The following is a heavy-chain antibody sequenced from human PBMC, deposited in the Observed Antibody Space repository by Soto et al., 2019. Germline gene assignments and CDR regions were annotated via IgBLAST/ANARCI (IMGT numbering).Heavy chain of an antibody. Sequence: QVQLQQWGAGLLEPSETLFLTCAVYGGSLNGYYWSWIRQAPGKGLEWIGEIDHCGSANYNPSLKSRAIMSVDSSKSQLSLTLTSVTAADTAVYYCARNVPGADYYYMDVWGEGTTVTVSS. CDR1: GGSLNGYY. D-gene: IGHD3-10*02. CDR3: ARNVPGADYYYMDV. V-gene: IGHV4-34*01. J-gene: IGHJ6*03. CDR2: IDHCGSA.